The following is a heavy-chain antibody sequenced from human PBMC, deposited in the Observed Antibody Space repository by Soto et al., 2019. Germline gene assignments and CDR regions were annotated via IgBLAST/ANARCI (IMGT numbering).Heavy chain of an antibody. CDR3: AKTGYSSGWYVPFDY. Sequence: VQLVESGGGLVQPGRSLRLSCAASGFTFDDYAMHWVRQAPGKGLEWVSGISWNSGSIGYADSVKGRFTISRDNAKNSLYLQMNSLRAEDTALYYCAKTGYSSGWYVPFDYWGQGTLVTVSS. J-gene: IGHJ4*02. CDR1: GFTFDDYA. D-gene: IGHD6-19*01. CDR2: ISWNSGSI. V-gene: IGHV3-9*01.